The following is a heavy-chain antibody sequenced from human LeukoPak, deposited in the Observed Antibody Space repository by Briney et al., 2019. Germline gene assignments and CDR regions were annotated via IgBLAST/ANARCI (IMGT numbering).Heavy chain of an antibody. CDR1: GYTFTSYD. CDR2: MNPNSGNT. V-gene: IGHV1-8*01. Sequence: ASVKVSCKASGYTFTSYDINWVRQATGQGLEWMGWMNPNSGNTDYAQKFQGRVTMTRNTSKSTAYMQLSSLRSEDTAVYYCARGTSYYYGSGSYNWFDPWGQGTLVTVSS. D-gene: IGHD3-10*01. CDR3: ARGTSYYYGSGSYNWFDP. J-gene: IGHJ5*02.